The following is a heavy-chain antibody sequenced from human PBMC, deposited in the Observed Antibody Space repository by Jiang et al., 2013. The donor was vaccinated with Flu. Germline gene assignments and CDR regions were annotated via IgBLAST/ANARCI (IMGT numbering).Heavy chain of an antibody. CDR2: ISVYNGNT. D-gene: IGHD3-9*01. J-gene: IGHJ4*02. V-gene: IGHV1-18*01. Sequence: GQGLEWMGWISVYNGNTNYAQKFQGRVTMTTDTSTSTVYMELRSLRSDDTAVYYCARMQNNYGTLTDYLFSFDYWGQGTLVTVSS. CDR3: ARMQNNYGTLTDYLFSFDY.